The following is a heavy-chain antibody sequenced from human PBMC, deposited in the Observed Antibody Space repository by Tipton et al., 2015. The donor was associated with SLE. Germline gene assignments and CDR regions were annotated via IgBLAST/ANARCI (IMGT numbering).Heavy chain of an antibody. D-gene: IGHD3-3*01. Sequence: GLVKPSQTLSLTCFISGDSASDNSAAWKWIRQSPSRGLEWLGRTYYRTKWLNDYAESVKGRITIKPDTTKNQFSLQLNSVTAADTAMFYCASGTLAWSHEPDYWGQGTLVTVSS. CDR2: TYYRTKWLN. J-gene: IGHJ4*02. V-gene: IGHV6-1*01. CDR1: GDSASDNSAA. CDR3: ASGTLAWSHEPDY.